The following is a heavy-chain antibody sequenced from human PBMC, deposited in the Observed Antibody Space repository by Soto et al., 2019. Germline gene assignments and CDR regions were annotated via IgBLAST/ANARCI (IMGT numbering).Heavy chain of an antibody. CDR1: GYTFTGYY. J-gene: IGHJ3*02. CDR2: INPNSGGT. D-gene: IGHD6-6*01. V-gene: IGHV1-2*04. Sequence: ASVKVSCKASGYTFTGYYMHWVRQAPGQGLEWMGWINPNSGGTNYAQKFQGWVTMTRDTSISTAYMELSRLRSDDTAVYYCARDFHIVYRSSSGHHDVFDIWGQGTMVTVS. CDR3: ARDFHIVYRSSSGHHDVFDI.